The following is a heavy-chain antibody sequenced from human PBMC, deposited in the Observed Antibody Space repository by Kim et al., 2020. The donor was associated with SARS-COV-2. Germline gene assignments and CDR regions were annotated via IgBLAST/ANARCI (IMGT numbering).Heavy chain of an antibody. CDR2: IDGSGGTT. J-gene: IGHJ4*02. Sequence: GGSLRLSCAASGFTSTSYAMSWVRQAPGKGLEWVSTIDGSGGTTFDADSARGRFTISRDNSVNTVSLQMNSLRVDDTAVYYCADPPNFWGQGTLVTVSS. V-gene: IGHV3-23*01. CDR3: ADPPNF. CDR1: GFTSTSYA.